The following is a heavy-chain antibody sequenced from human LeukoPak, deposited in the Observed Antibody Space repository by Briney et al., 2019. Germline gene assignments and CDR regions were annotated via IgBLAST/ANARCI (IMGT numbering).Heavy chain of an antibody. CDR3: ARDMGSYYDFWSGYYATGFDY. V-gene: IGHV3-74*01. CDR2: INSDGSTT. D-gene: IGHD3-3*01. J-gene: IGHJ4*02. CDR1: GFTFSSYW. Sequence: GGSLRLSCAASGFTFSSYWMHWVRQAPGKGLVWVSRINSDGSTTSYADSVKGRFTISRDNAKNSLYLQMNSLRAEDTAVYYCARDMGSYYDFWSGYYATGFDYWGQGTLVTVSS.